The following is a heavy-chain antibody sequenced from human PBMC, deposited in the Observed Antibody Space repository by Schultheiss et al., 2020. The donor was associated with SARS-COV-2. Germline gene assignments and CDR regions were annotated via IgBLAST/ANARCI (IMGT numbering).Heavy chain of an antibody. Sequence: SETLSLTCTVSGGSISSYYWSWIRQPAGKGLEWIGYIYYSGSTNYNPSLKSRVTISVDTSKNQFSLKLSSVTAADTAVYYCAREGSHTTRYYYMDVWGKGTTVTVSS. CDR2: IYYSGST. V-gene: IGHV4-59*01. D-gene: IGHD4-17*01. CDR3: AREGSHTTRYYYMDV. J-gene: IGHJ6*03. CDR1: GGSISSYY.